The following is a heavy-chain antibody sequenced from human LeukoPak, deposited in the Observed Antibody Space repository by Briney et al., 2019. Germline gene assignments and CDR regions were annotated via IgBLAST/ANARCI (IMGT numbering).Heavy chain of an antibody. Sequence: SETLSLTCTVSGGSISSYYWSWIRQPPGKGLEWIGYIYYSGSTNYNPSLKSRVTISVDTSKNQFSLKLSSVTAADTAVYYCARVESGYGDYLHTALAKYFQHWGQGTLVTVSS. V-gene: IGHV4-59*01. CDR1: GGSISSYY. CDR3: ARVESGYGDYLHTALAKYFQH. D-gene: IGHD4-17*01. J-gene: IGHJ1*01. CDR2: IYYSGST.